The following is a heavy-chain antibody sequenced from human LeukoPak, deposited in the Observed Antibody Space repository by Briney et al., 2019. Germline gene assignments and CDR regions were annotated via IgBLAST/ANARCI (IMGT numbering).Heavy chain of an antibody. CDR3: ARDLRGYYYDSSGSLDY. Sequence: GGSLRLSCAASGFTFSSYDMHWVRQATGKGLEWVSAIGTAGDTYYPGSVKGRFTISRENAKNSLYLQMNSLRAEDTAVYYCARDLRGYYYDSSGSLDYWGQGTLVTVSS. D-gene: IGHD3-22*01. CDR2: IGTAGDT. J-gene: IGHJ4*02. CDR1: GFTFSSYD. V-gene: IGHV3-13*01.